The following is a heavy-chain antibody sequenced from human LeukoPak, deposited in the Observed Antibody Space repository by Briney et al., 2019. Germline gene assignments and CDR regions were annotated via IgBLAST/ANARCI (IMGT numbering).Heavy chain of an antibody. V-gene: IGHV3-23*01. CDR1: GFTFSSYA. J-gene: IGHJ4*02. CDR2: ISGSGGST. CDR3: ATCSSGWHLYYFDY. D-gene: IGHD6-19*01. Sequence: PGGSLRLSCAASGFTFSSYAMSWVRQAPGKGLEWVSAISGSGGSTYYADSVKGRFTISRDNSKNTLYLQMNSLRAEDTAVYYCATCSSGWHLYYFDYWGQGTLVTVSS.